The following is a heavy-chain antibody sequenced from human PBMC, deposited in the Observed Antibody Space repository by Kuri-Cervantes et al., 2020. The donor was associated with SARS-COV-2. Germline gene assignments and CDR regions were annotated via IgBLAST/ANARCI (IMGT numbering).Heavy chain of an antibody. Sequence: GGSLRLSCAASGFTFSSYAMHWVRQAPGKGLEWVAVISYDGSNKYYADSVKGRFTISRDNSKNTLYLQMNSLRAEDTAVYYCAFRGGYSYGYYFDYWGQGTLVTVSS. J-gene: IGHJ4*02. CDR1: GFTFSSYA. CDR2: ISYDGSNK. V-gene: IGHV3-30-3*01. D-gene: IGHD5-18*01. CDR3: AFRGGYSYGYYFDY.